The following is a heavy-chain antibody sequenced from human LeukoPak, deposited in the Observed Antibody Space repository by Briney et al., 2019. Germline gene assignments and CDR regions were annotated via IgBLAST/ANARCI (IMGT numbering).Heavy chain of an antibody. Sequence: LKISCEGYGYSFTSYWIGWGRQMPAKCLECIRIIYTGDSDTRYSPSFQGQVTISADKSISTAYLQWSSLKASDTAMYYCARLVTTVTTDYFDYWGQGTLVTVYS. D-gene: IGHD4-17*01. V-gene: IGHV5-51*01. CDR2: IYTGDSDT. CDR1: GYSFTSYW. J-gene: IGHJ4*02. CDR3: ARLVTTVTTDYFDY.